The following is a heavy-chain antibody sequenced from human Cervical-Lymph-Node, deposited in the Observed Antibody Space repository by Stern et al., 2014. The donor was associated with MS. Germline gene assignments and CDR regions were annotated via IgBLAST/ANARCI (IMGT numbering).Heavy chain of an antibody. D-gene: IGHD3-9*01. CDR2: INPRIDPNSGGS. V-gene: IGHV1-2*02. Sequence: QVQLVQSGAEVKKPGASVKVSCKASGYTFNDYYIHWVRQAPGQGLEWMGWINPRIDPNSGGSNSAQKFRGRVTMTRDMSISTVFMELSSLRSDDTAVYYCAREGGYGFDPHPWFDPWGQGTLVTVSS. J-gene: IGHJ5*02. CDR3: AREGGYGFDPHPWFDP. CDR1: GYTFNDYY.